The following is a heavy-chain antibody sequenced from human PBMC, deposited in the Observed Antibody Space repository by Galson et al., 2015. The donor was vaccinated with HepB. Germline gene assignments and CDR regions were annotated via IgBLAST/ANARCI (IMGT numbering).Heavy chain of an antibody. CDR3: VKNHQEWLTPYWFDP. CDR2: ISSNGGST. J-gene: IGHJ5*02. D-gene: IGHD3-3*01. Sequence: SLRLSCAASGFTFSSYAMHWVRQAPGKGLEYVSAISSNGGSTYYADSVKGRFTISRDNSKNTLYLQMSSLRAEDTAVYYCVKNHQEWLTPYWFDPWGQGTLVTVSS. CDR1: GFTFSSYA. V-gene: IGHV3-64D*06.